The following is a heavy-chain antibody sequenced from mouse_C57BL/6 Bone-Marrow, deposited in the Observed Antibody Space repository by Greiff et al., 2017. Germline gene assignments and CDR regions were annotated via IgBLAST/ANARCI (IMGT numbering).Heavy chain of an antibody. CDR2: ISGGGGNT. CDR3: ARGGMYYYGSFDY. V-gene: IGHV5-9*01. Sequence: EVQVVESGGGLVKPGGSLKLSCAASGFTFSSYTMSWVRQTPEKRLEWVATISGGGGNTYYPDSVKGRFTISRDNAKNTLYLQMSSLRSEDTALYYCARGGMYYYGSFDYWGQGTTLTVSS. J-gene: IGHJ2*01. CDR1: GFTFSSYT. D-gene: IGHD1-1*01.